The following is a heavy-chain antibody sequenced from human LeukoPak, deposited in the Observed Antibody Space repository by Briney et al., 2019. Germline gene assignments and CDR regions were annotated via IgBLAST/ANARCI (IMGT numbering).Heavy chain of an antibody. J-gene: IGHJ4*02. CDR3: ARAPSSWYEVDY. CDR2: IIPIFGTA. D-gene: IGHD6-13*01. V-gene: IGHV1-69*13. CDR1: GGTFNNYA. Sequence: GASVTVSYKASGGTFNNYAIRWVRQAPGHGLEWMGGIIPIFGTANYAQKFQGRVTITADESTSTAYMELSSLRSEDTAVYYCARAPSSWYEVDYWGQGTLVTVSS.